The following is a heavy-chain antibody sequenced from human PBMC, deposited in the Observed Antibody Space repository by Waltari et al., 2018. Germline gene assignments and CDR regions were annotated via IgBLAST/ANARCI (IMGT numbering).Heavy chain of an antibody. CDR2: INHSGST. CDR3: ARVFYDFWSGYFDYYYMDV. V-gene: IGHV4-34*01. D-gene: IGHD3-3*01. J-gene: IGHJ6*03. Sequence: QVQLQQWGAGLLKPSEPLSLTCAVYGGSFSGYYWSWIRQPPGKGLEWIGEINHSGSTNYNPSLKSRVTISVDTSKNQFSLKLSSVTAADTAVYYCARVFYDFWSGYFDYYYMDVWGKGTTVTVSS. CDR1: GGSFSGYY.